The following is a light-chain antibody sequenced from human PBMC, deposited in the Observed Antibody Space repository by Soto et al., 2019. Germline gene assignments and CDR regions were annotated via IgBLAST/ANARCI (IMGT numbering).Light chain of an antibody. V-gene: IGLV7-43*01. CDR2: STS. CDR1: TGAVTSGYY. CDR3: LLFYRDAWV. Sequence: QAVVTQEPSLTVSPGGTVTLTCASSTGAVTSGYYANWFQQKPGQAPRALISSTSNKHSWTPARFSGSLLGGKAALTLSGVQPEDEAEYYCLLFYRDAWVFGGGTKLTV. J-gene: IGLJ3*02.